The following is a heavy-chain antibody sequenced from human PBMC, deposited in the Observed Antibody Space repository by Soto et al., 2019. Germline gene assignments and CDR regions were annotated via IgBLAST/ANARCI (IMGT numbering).Heavy chain of an antibody. CDR3: AKDMAPYDSWTNNHRGLDV. Sequence: LRLSCAASGFTFDDYAMHWVRQVPGKGLEWVSGISWNSDTIGYADSVKGRFTISRDNAKNCLYLQMNSLRGEDTALYYCAKDMAPYDSWTNNHRGLDVWGQGTTVTVSS. V-gene: IGHV3-9*01. CDR2: ISWNSDTI. CDR1: GFTFDDYA. D-gene: IGHD3-3*01. J-gene: IGHJ6*02.